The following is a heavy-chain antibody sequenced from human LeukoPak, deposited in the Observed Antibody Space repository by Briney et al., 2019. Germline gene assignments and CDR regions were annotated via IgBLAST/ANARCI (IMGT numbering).Heavy chain of an antibody. V-gene: IGHV3-23*01. D-gene: IGHD4/OR15-4a*01. CDR2: ISGSGGST. J-gene: IGHJ4*02. Sequence: GGSLRLSCAASGFTFSSYAMSWVRQAPGKGLEWVSAISGSGGSTYYADSVKGRFTISRDNSKYTLYLQMNSLRAEDTAVYNCAKVGLWSWFDYWGQGTLVTVSS. CDR3: AKVGLWSWFDY. CDR1: GFTFSSYA.